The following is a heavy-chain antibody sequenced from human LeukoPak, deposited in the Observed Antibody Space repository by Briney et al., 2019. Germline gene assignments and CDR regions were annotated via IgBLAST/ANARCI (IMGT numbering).Heavy chain of an antibody. CDR3: ARVIRAAPGKGYFDY. D-gene: IGHD6-13*01. Sequence: GGSLRLFCATSGFIFSTYALSWVRQAPGRGLEWASSISGSGGSTYHADAVKGRFTISRDSSKNTLYLQMNSLRAEDTAIYYCARVIRAAPGKGYFDYWGQGTLVTVSS. CDR2: ISGSGGST. V-gene: IGHV3-23*01. J-gene: IGHJ4*02. CDR1: GFIFSTYA.